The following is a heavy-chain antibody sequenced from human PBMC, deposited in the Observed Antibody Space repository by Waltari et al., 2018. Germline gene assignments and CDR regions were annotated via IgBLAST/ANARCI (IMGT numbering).Heavy chain of an antibody. CDR3: ARLAAAGGFDY. CDR2: IYYSGST. CDR1: CTSISSYY. Sequence: QVQLQESGPGVVKPSETLSLPRTASCTSISSYYSRRIRQPPGKGLEWIWYIYYSGSTNYNPSLKSRVTISVDTSKNQFSLKLSSVTAADTAVYYCARLAAAGGFDYWGQGTLVTVSS. D-gene: IGHD6-13*01. J-gene: IGHJ4*02. V-gene: IGHV4-59*08.